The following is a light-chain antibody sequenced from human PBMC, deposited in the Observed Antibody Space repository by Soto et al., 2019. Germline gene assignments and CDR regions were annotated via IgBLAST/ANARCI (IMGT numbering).Light chain of an antibody. J-gene: IGKJ1*01. Sequence: DIQMTQSPSSLSASVGDRVTITCRASQSISNYINWYQQKLGKAPKLLLYAASSLQSGVPSRFSGSGSGTDFTLTISVWKPEVFATSYCNQPNGPPRPFGHGTRWTSN. V-gene: IGKV1-39*01. CDR3: NQPNGPPRP. CDR1: QSISNY. CDR2: AAS.